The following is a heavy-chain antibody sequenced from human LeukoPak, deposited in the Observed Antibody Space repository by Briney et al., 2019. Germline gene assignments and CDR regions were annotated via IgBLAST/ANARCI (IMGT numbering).Heavy chain of an antibody. Sequence: HPGGSLRLSCAASGFTFSSYGMSWVRQAPGKGLEWVSAISGSGGSTYYADSVKGRFTISRDNSKNTLYLQMNSLRAEDTAVYYCAYDSTGYYSQRYFDYWGQGTLVTVSS. CDR2: ISGSGGST. D-gene: IGHD3-22*01. V-gene: IGHV3-23*01. CDR3: AYDSTGYYSQRYFDY. J-gene: IGHJ4*02. CDR1: GFTFSSYG.